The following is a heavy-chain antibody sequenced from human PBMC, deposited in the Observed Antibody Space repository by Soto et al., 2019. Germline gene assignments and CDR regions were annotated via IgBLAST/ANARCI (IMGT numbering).Heavy chain of an antibody. Sequence: QVQLQESGPGLLKPSETLSLTCSVSGDSISRFYWSWIRQPPGKRLEWIGYSYHSDSSNTRYNPSLESRITIAVDTSKSQVSLILNSVTAADTALSYCARGTFDFGPGIFDLWGPGIQVIASS. CDR2: SYHSDSS. V-gene: IGHV4-59*01. CDR3: ARGTFDFGPGIFDL. J-gene: IGHJ4*02. D-gene: IGHD3-16*01. CDR1: GDSISRFY.